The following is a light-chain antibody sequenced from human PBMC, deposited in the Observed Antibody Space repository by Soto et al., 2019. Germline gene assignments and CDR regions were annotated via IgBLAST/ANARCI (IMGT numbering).Light chain of an antibody. J-gene: IGKJ5*01. CDR2: GAS. CDR1: QTVSSN. Sequence: EIVMTQSPATLSVSPGERATLSCRASQTVSSNLAWYQQKPGQAPRLLIFGASTRATGIPARFSGSGSGTEFTLTISSLQPDDFATYYCQQYNSYSRPTFGQGTRLEIK. CDR3: QQYNSYSRPT. V-gene: IGKV3-15*01.